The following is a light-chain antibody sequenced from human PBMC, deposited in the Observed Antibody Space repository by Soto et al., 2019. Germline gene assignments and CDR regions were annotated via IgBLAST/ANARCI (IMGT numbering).Light chain of an antibody. CDR2: GAS. CDR1: QSVSTNY. Sequence: EIVLTQSPGTLSLSPGERATLSCRANQSVSTNYLAWYQQKPGQAPRLLIYGASSRATGIPDRFSGSGSGADFTLTISRLEPGDFAVYFCQQYGSVPLTFGGGTKVEIK. J-gene: IGKJ4*01. V-gene: IGKV3-20*01. CDR3: QQYGSVPLT.